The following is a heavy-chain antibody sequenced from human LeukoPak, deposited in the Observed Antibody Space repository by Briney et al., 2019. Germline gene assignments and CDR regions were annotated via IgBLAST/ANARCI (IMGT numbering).Heavy chain of an antibody. CDR2: IYYSGST. J-gene: IGHJ5*02. V-gene: IGHV4-59*12. CDR3: ARDQLAAGWFDP. D-gene: IGHD1-1*01. Sequence: SETLSLTCTVSGGSISSYYWSWIRQPPGKGLEWIGYIYYSGSTNYNPSLKSRVTISVDTSKNQFSLKLSSVTAADTAVYYCARDQLAAGWFDPWGQGTLVTVSS. CDR1: GGSISSYY.